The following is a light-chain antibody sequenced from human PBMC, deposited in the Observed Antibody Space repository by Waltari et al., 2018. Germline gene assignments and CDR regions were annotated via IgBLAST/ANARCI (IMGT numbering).Light chain of an antibody. Sequence: SYELTQPPSVSVSPGETANIPCSGDRLGDKNVSWYQQKPGQSPVLRIYQDRTRPSGIPERFSGSNAGNTATLTISETQAMDEADYYCQAWVSNTYVFGTGTTVTVL. J-gene: IGLJ1*01. CDR2: QDR. CDR3: QAWVSNTYV. V-gene: IGLV3-1*01. CDR1: RLGDKN.